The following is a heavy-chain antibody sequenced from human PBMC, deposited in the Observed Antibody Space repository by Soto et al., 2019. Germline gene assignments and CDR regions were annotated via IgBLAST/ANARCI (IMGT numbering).Heavy chain of an antibody. CDR3: ARDLRGITMVRGVIITGFDY. CDR2: INPNSGGT. D-gene: IGHD3-10*01. CDR1: GYTFTGYY. J-gene: IGHJ4*02. V-gene: IGHV1-2*04. Sequence: ASVKVSCKASGYTFTGYYMHWVRQAPGQGLEWMGWINPNSGGTNYAQKFQGWVTMTRDTSISTAYMELSRLRSDDTAVYYCARDLRGITMVRGVIITGFDYWGQGPLVTVS.